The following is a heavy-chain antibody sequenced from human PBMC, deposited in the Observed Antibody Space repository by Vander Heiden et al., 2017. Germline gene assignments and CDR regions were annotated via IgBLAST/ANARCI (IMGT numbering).Heavy chain of an antibody. D-gene: IGHD1-26*01. J-gene: IGHJ3*02. CDR1: GFTFSSYS. V-gene: IGHV3-21*01. Sequence: EVQLVESGGGLVKPGGSLSLSCPASGFTFSSYSMNWVRQAPGKGLEWVSSISSSSSDIYYADSVKGRFTISRDNAKNSLYLQMNSLRAEDTAVYYCARDRGINSGSYLIWGQGTMVTVSS. CDR2: ISSSSSDI. CDR3: ARDRGINSGSYLI.